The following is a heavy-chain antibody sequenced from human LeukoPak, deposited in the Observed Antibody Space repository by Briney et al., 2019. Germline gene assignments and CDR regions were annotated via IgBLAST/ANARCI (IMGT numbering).Heavy chain of an antibody. Sequence: PGGSLRLSCAASGSGFTASSNYMSWVRQAPGKGLEWVSVIYTGGSTYYADSVKGRFTISRDNSKNTLYLQMNSLRAEDTAVYYCASSRFWSGFTVNYWGQGTLVTVSS. CDR3: ASSRFWSGFTVNY. CDR2: IYTGGST. D-gene: IGHD3-3*01. J-gene: IGHJ4*02. CDR1: GSGFTASSNY. V-gene: IGHV3-53*01.